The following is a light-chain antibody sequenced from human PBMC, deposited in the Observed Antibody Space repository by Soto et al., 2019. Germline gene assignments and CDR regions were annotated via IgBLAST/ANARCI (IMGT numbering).Light chain of an antibody. J-gene: IGKJ5*01. V-gene: IGKV3-11*01. Sequence: EIVLKQSPATLSLSPEERSTLSCRASQSLRSYLAWSQQKPGQAPRLLIYDASNRATGIPARFSGSGSGTDFTLTISSLEPEDFAVYYCLQRRNWPITFGQGTRLEI. CDR2: DAS. CDR1: QSLRSY. CDR3: LQRRNWPIT.